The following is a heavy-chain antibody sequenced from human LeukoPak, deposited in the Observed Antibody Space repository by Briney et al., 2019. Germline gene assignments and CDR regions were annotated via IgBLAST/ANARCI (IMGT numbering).Heavy chain of an antibody. J-gene: IGHJ4*02. V-gene: IGHV3-21*01. CDR3: ARVSRYNWNYGVFDY. CDR1: GFAFSSYS. CDR2: ISSSSSYI. Sequence: GGSLRLSCAASGFAFSSYSMNWVRQAPGKGLEWVSSISSSSSYIYYADSVKGRFTISKDNAKNSLYLQMNSLRAEDTAMYYCARVSRYNWNYGVFDYWGQGSLVTVSS. D-gene: IGHD1-7*01.